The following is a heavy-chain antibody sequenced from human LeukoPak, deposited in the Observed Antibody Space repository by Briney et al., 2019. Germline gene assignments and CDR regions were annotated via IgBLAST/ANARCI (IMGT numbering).Heavy chain of an antibody. CDR3: ARADYSNYGDAFDI. J-gene: IGHJ3*02. V-gene: IGHV4-61*01. Sequence: SATLSLTCTVSGGSVSSGSYYWSWIRQPPGKGLEWIGYIYYSGSTNYNPSLKSRVTISVDTSKNQFSLKLSSVTAADTAVYYCARADYSNYGDAFDIWGQGTVVTVSS. CDR1: GGSVSSGSYY. D-gene: IGHD4-11*01. CDR2: IYYSGST.